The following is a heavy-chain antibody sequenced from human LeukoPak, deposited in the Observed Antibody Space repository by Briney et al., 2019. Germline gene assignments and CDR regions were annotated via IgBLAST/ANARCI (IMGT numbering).Heavy chain of an antibody. CDR1: GGSISSGSYY. J-gene: IGHJ6*03. V-gene: IGHV4-61*02. CDR2: IYTSGST. D-gene: IGHD3-3*01. CDR3: ARDGFPRITIFPYYYYMDV. Sequence: SQTLSLTCTVSGGSISSGSYYWSWIRQPAGKGLEWIGRIYTSGSTNYNPSLKSRVTISVDTSKNQFSLKLSSVTAADTAVYYCARDGFPRITIFPYYYYMDVWGKGTTVTVSS.